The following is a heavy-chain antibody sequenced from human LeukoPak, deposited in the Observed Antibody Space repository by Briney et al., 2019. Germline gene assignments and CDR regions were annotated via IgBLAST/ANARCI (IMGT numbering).Heavy chain of an antibody. CDR3: ARSVEGYCSGGSCYSYYYYMDV. D-gene: IGHD2-15*01. J-gene: IGHJ6*03. CDR1: GGSFSGYY. V-gene: IGHV4-59*10. Sequence: SETLSLTCAVYGGSFSGYYWSWIRQPAGKGLEWLGRIYTSGSTNYNPSLKSRVTISVDTSKNQFSLKLSSVTAADTAVYYCARSVEGYCSGGSCYSYYYYMDVWGKGTTVTVSS. CDR2: IYTSGST.